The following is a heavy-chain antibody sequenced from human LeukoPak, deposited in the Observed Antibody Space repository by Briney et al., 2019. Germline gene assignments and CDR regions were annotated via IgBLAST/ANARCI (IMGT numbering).Heavy chain of an antibody. CDR1: GFTFISYS. Sequence: PGGSLRLSCAASGFTFISYSMNWVRQAPGKGLEWVSSISSGSNYIYYADSVKGRFTISRDNAKNSLYPQMNSLRAEDTAVYYCARDRFDGAWYFDLWGRGTLVTVSS. D-gene: IGHD3-3*01. CDR3: ARDRFDGAWYFDL. J-gene: IGHJ2*01. CDR2: ISSGSNYI. V-gene: IGHV3-21*01.